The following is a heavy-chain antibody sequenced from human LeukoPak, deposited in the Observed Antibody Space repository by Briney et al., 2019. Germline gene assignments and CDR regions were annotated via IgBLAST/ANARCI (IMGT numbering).Heavy chain of an antibody. Sequence: PSETLSLTCTVSGASISTYFWTWIRQSPGKGLEWIGYMYYTGNTNYNPSLKSRLAMSADTSKNQISLQLSSVTAADTAIYYCARKDGDFWGQGILVPVSS. V-gene: IGHV4-59*13. D-gene: IGHD5-24*01. J-gene: IGHJ4*02. CDR3: ARKDGDF. CDR1: GASISTYF. CDR2: MYYTGNT.